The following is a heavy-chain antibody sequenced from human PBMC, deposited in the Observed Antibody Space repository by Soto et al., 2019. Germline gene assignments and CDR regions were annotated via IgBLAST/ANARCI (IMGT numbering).Heavy chain of an antibody. D-gene: IGHD2-8*01. CDR3: ARGLLYATTYFEY. V-gene: IGHV1-69*06. CDR2: IIPVVGTT. J-gene: IGHJ4*02. Sequence: QVPRVQSGAEVKKPRTSVKVSCTASGDPVTTNSLNWVRQAPGQGLEWMGGIIPVVGTTKYAQKYQDRVTTTGDKSTNTAYMELSRLRSDDTAVYYCARGLLYATTYFEYWGQGTPVTVSS. CDR1: GDPVTTNS.